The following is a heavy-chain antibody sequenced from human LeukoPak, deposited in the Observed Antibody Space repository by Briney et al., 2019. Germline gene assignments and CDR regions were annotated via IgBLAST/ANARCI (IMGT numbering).Heavy chain of an antibody. Sequence: PGGSLRLSCAASGLILRNYAMTWVRQAPGKGLEWVSTVSGKGDETFYADSVKSRFTLSRDNSKNAFYLQMNSLRAEDTAVYYCAKGGHYSFFDSWGQGTLVTVSS. CDR3: AKGGHYSFFDS. V-gene: IGHV3-23*01. D-gene: IGHD3-10*01. CDR1: GLILRNYA. CDR2: VSGKGDET. J-gene: IGHJ5*01.